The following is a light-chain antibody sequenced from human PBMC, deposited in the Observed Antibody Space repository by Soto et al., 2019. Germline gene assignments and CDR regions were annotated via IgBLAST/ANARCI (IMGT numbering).Light chain of an antibody. CDR3: QQYDSSPRT. V-gene: IGKV3-20*01. CDR2: GAS. Sequence: IVLTQSPGTLSLSPGERATLSCRASQSVSSRSLAWYQQKPGQAPRLLISGASSRAADIPDRFSGSGSGTDFTLTINRLEPEDFAVYYCQQYDSSPRTIGQGTKVDIK. J-gene: IGKJ1*01. CDR1: QSVSSRS.